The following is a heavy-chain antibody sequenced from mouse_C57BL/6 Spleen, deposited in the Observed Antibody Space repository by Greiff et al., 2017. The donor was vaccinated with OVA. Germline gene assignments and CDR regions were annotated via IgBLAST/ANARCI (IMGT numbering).Heavy chain of an antibody. J-gene: IGHJ3*01. CDR3: ARSGRLGFAY. CDR1: GYTFTSYW. D-gene: IGHD2-12*01. CDR2: IDPSDSYT. V-gene: IGHV1-69*01. Sequence: VQLQQSGAELVMPGASVKLSCKASGYTFTSYWMHWVKQRPGQGLEWIGEIDPSDSYTNYNQKFKGKSTLTVDKSSSTAYMQLSSLTSEDSAVYYCARSGRLGFAYWGQGTLVTVSA.